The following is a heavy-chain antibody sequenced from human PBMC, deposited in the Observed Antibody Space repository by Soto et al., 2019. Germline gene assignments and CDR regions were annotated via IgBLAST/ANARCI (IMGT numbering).Heavy chain of an antibody. J-gene: IGHJ4*02. CDR3: AREGGLWFGELMADY. Sequence: ASVKVSCKASGYTFTSYGISWVRQAPGQGLERMGWISAYNGNTNYAQKLQGRVTMTTDTSTSTAYMELRSLRSDDTAVYYCAREGGLWFGELMADYWGQGTLVTVSS. D-gene: IGHD3-10*01. CDR1: GYTFTSYG. CDR2: ISAYNGNT. V-gene: IGHV1-18*01.